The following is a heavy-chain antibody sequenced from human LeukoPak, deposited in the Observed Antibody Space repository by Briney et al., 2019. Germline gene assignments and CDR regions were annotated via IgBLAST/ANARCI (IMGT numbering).Heavy chain of an antibody. J-gene: IGHJ4*02. D-gene: IGHD2-15*01. CDR2: ISDSGGRT. V-gene: IGHV3-23*01. Sequence: GGSLRLFCAASGFTFSSYALNWVRQAPGKGLEWVSGISDSGGRTYYADSVKGRFTISRDNSEKTLFLQMNSLRADDTALYYCAKGYCSGGSCPNDYWGQGTLVTVSS. CDR3: AKGYCSGGSCPNDY. CDR1: GFTFSSYA.